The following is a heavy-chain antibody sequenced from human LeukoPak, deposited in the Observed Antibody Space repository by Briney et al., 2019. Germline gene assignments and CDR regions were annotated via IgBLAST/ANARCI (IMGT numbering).Heavy chain of an antibody. CDR1: GGTVSSYA. CDR3: ARGRYSGGWNNSSPLDY. Sequence: SVKVSCKASGGTVSSYAISWVRQAPGQGLEWMGGIIPIFGTANYAQKFQGRVTITADKSTSTAYMELSSLRSEDTAVYYCARGRYSGGWNNSSPLDYWGQGTLVTVSS. CDR2: IIPIFGTA. J-gene: IGHJ4*02. V-gene: IGHV1-69*06. D-gene: IGHD6-13*01.